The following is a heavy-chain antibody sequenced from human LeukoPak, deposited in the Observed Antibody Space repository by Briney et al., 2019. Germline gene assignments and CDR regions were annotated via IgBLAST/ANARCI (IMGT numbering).Heavy chain of an antibody. D-gene: IGHD6-13*01. V-gene: IGHV4-39*01. Sequence: SETLSLTCIVPGGSISSSSYYWAWIRQPPGKGLEWIGSIYYSGSRYYNPSLKSRVTISEDTSKNQFSLKLSSVTAADTAVYYCARRHASSWSRFDYWGQGTLVTVSS. CDR3: ARRHASSWSRFDY. J-gene: IGHJ4*02. CDR2: IYYSGSR. CDR1: GGSISSSSYY.